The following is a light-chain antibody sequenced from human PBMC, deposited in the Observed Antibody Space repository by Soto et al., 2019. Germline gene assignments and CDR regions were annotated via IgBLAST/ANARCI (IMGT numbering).Light chain of an antibody. Sequence: DIVMTQSPDSLAVSLGVRATINCKSSQSVLYSSNNKNYLAWYQQKPGQPPKLLIYWASTRESGVPDRFSGSGSGTDFTLTISSLQAEDVAVYYCQQYSSTPWTFGQGTTVEVK. J-gene: IGKJ1*01. CDR1: QSVLYSSNNKNY. CDR2: WAS. V-gene: IGKV4-1*01. CDR3: QQYSSTPWT.